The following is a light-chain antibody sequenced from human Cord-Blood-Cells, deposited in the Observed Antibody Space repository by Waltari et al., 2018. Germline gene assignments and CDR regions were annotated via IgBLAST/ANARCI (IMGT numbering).Light chain of an antibody. CDR1: SSDVGSYNL. Sequence: QSALTQPASVSGSPGQSITISCTGTSSDVGSYNLVSWYQLHPGKAPKLMIYEGSKRPSGVSIRFSGSKSGNTASLTISGLQAEDEADYYCCSYAGSSTLVFGGGTKLTVL. CDR3: CSYAGSSTLV. V-gene: IGLV2-23*01. CDR2: EGS. J-gene: IGLJ3*02.